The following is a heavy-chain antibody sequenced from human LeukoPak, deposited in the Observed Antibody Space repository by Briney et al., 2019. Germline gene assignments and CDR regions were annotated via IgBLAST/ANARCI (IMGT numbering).Heavy chain of an antibody. D-gene: IGHD3-22*01. CDR1: GGSISSGGYS. V-gene: IGHV4-30-2*01. CDR2: IYHSGST. CDR3: ARAAGDYYDSSGTNWFDP. Sequence: SETLSLTCAVSGGSISSGGYSWSWIRQPPGKGLEWIGYIYHSGSTYYNPSLKSRVTISVDRSKNQFSLKLSSVTAADTAVYYCARAAGDYYDSSGTNWFDPWGQGTLVTVPS. J-gene: IGHJ5*02.